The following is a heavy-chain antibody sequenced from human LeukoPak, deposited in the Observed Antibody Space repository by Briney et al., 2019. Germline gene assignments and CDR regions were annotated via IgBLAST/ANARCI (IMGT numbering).Heavy chain of an antibody. CDR3: AKAGDSSGWYDPLDY. D-gene: IGHD6-19*01. CDR2: INWNGGST. CDR1: GFTFDDYG. Sequence: PGGSLRLSCAASGFTFDDYGVSWVRQAPGKRLEWVSGINWNGGSTGYADSVKGRFTISRDNAKNSLYLQMNSLRAEDTALYYCAKAGDSSGWYDPLDYWGQGTLVTVSS. J-gene: IGHJ4*02. V-gene: IGHV3-20*04.